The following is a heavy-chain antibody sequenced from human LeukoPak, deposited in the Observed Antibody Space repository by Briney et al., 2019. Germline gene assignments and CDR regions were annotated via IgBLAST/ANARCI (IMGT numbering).Heavy chain of an antibody. CDR2: IDNDGSYI. D-gene: IGHD1-26*01. CDR3: AREEGGGSYYSY. V-gene: IGHV3-21*04. J-gene: IGHJ4*02. Sequence: GGSLRLSCAASGFTFSSYTMNWVRQAPGKGLEWVSSIDNDGSYIYYADSVKGRFTLSRDNAKNSLYLQMNSLRAEDTAVYYCAREEGGGSYYSYWGQGTLVTVSS. CDR1: GFTFSSYT.